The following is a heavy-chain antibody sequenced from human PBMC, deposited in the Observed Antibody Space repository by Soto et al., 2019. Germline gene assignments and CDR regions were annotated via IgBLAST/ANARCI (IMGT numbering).Heavy chain of an antibody. J-gene: IGHJ5*02. V-gene: IGHV6-1*01. CDR1: GDSVSSNTAS. CDR2: TYFRSKWYN. CDR3: AKGDNLGPKTGYAFDP. Sequence: SQTLSLTCAISGDSVSSNTASWNWIRQSPSRGLEWPGRTYFRSKWYNDYAVSVKSRIIINPDTSNNQFSLQLNSVTPEDTAVYFCAKGDNLGPKTGYAFDPWGQGIMGTV. D-gene: IGHD5-12*01.